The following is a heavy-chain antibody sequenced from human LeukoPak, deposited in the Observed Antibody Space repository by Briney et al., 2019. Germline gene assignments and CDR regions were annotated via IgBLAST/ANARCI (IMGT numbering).Heavy chain of an antibody. J-gene: IGHJ6*02. CDR3: ARERYSSSWVHMDV. Sequence: GGSLRLSCAASGFTFSSYSMNWVRQAPGKGLEWVSYISSSSSTIYYADSVRGRFTISRDNAKNSLYLQMNSLRVEDTAVYYCARERYSSSWVHMDVWGQGTTVTVSS. D-gene: IGHD6-13*01. CDR1: GFTFSSYS. V-gene: IGHV3-48*04. CDR2: ISSSSSTI.